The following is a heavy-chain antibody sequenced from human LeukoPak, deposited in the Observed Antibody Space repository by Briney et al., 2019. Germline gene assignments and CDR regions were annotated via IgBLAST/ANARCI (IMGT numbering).Heavy chain of an antibody. V-gene: IGHV5-51*01. J-gene: IGHJ4*02. CDR1: GYSFTSYW. CDR2: IYPGDSDT. D-gene: IGHD3-10*01. Sequence: GESLKISCKGSGYSFTSYWIGWVPQMPGKGLKWMGIIYPGDSDTRYSPSFQGQVTISADKSISTAYLQWSSLKASDTAMYYCARAPRGFGELWHYWGQGTLVTVSS. CDR3: ARAPRGFGELWHY.